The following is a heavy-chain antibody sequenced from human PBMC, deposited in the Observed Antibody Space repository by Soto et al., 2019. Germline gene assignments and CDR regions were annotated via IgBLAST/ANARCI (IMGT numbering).Heavy chain of an antibody. D-gene: IGHD5-12*01. J-gene: IGHJ6*03. CDR2: ISGSGGST. CDR3: AKEAATISYYYYYYYMDV. V-gene: IGHV3-23*01. Sequence: GGSLRLSCAASGFTFSSYAMSWVRQAPGKGLEWVSAISGSGGSTYYADSVKGRFTISRDNSKNTLYLQMNSLRAEDTAVYYCAKEAATISYYYYYYYMDVWGKGTTVTVSS. CDR1: GFTFSSYA.